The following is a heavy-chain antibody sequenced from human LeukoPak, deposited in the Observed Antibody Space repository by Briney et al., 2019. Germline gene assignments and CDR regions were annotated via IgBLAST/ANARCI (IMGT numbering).Heavy chain of an antibody. V-gene: IGHV1-58*02. CDR2: IVVGSGNT. D-gene: IGHD3-3*01. Sequence: GASVKVSCKASGFTFTSSAMQWVRQARGQRLEWIGWIVVGSGNTNYAQKFQERVTITRDMSTSTAYMELSSLRSEDTAVYYCARDPSRVLRFLEWLSHYFDYWGQGTLVTVSS. J-gene: IGHJ4*02. CDR3: ARDPSRVLRFLEWLSHYFDY. CDR1: GFTFTSSA.